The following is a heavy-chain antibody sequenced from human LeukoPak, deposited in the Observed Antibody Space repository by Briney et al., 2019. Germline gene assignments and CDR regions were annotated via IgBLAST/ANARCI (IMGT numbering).Heavy chain of an antibody. V-gene: IGHV4-39*07. J-gene: IGHJ4*02. Sequence: SETLSLTCTVSGGSISSSSYYWGWIRQPPGKGLEWIGSIYYSGSTYYNPSLKSRVAIPVDTSKNQFSLKLSSVTAADTAVYYCARDRGDDYGEASYYFDYWGQGTLVTVSS. CDR1: GGSISSSSYY. CDR2: IYYSGST. CDR3: ARDRGDDYGEASYYFDY. D-gene: IGHD4-17*01.